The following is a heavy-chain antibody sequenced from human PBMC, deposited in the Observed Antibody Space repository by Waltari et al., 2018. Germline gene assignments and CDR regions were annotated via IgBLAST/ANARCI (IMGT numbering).Heavy chain of an antibody. CDR1: GGTFSSYT. CDR3: ARATVTTGVWYFDL. V-gene: IGHV1-69*02. D-gene: IGHD4-17*01. Sequence: QVQLVQSGAAVKKPGSSVKVSCKASGGTFSSYTISWVRQAPGQGLEWMGRINPSLGIANYAQKFQGRVTITADKSTSTAYMELSSLRSEDTAVYYCARATVTTGVWYFDLWGRGTLVTVSS. J-gene: IGHJ2*01. CDR2: INPSLGIA.